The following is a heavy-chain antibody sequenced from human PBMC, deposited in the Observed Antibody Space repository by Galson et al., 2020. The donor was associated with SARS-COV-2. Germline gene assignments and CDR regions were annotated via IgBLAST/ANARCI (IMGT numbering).Heavy chain of an antibody. CDR1: GGSISSYY. CDR2: IYYSGST. V-gene: IGHV4-59*01. D-gene: IGHD1-26*01. CDR3: ARGVGATAEGFDY. Sequence: SETLSLTCTVPGGSISSYYWSWIRQPPGKGLEWLGYIYYSGSTNYNPSLKSRVTISVDTSKNQFSLKLSSVTAADTAVYYCARGVGATAEGFDYWGQGTLVTVSS. J-gene: IGHJ4*02.